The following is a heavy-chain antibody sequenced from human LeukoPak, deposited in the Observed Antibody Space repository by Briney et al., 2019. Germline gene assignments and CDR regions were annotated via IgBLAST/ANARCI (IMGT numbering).Heavy chain of an antibody. CDR1: GFTFSDHY. J-gene: IGHJ4*02. Sequence: GGSLRLSCAASGFTFSDHYMDWVRQAPGKGLEWVGRTKNKGQSHITDYAASVKGRSFSSRDDSKNSLYLQMNSLQTDDTGIYYCARDTAAALDFWGQGILVTVSS. CDR2: TKNKGQSHIT. D-gene: IGHD6-6*01. CDR3: ARDTAAALDF. V-gene: IGHV3-72*01.